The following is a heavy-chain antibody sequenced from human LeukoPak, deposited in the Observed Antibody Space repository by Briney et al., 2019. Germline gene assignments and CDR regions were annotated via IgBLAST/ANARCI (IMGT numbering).Heavy chain of an antibody. V-gene: IGHV3-7*01. CDR2: IQQDGSEK. CDR3: ARDDTVYFDY. J-gene: IGHJ4*02. CDR1: GFTFSSYW. Sequence: GGSLRLSCAASGFTFSSYWMTWVRQAPGKGLEWVANIQQDGSEKYYVDSVKGRFTISRDNSKNTLYLQMNSLRAEDTAVYYCARDDTVYFDYWGQGTLVTVSS. D-gene: IGHD2-2*02.